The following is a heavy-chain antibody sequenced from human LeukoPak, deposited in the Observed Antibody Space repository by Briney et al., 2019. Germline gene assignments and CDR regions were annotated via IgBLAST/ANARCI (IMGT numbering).Heavy chain of an antibody. J-gene: IGHJ4*02. CDR2: ISGSGGST. Sequence: PGASLRLSCAASGFTFSSYAMSWVRQAPGKGLEGVSAISGSGGSTYYADSVKGRFTISRDNSKNTLYLQMNSLRAEDTAVYYCAKLPGYYGSGSFYFDYWGQGTLVTVSS. CDR1: GFTFSSYA. CDR3: AKLPGYYGSGSFYFDY. D-gene: IGHD3-10*01. V-gene: IGHV3-23*01.